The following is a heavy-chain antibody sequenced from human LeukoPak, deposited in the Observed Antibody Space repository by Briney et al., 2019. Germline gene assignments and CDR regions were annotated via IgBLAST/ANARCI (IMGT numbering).Heavy chain of an antibody. CDR1: GFTFSSYS. CDR2: ISSSSSTI. Sequence: GGSLRLSCAASGFTFSSYSMNWVRQAPGKGLEWVSYISSSSSTIYYADSVKGRFTISRDNAKNSLYLQMNSLRAEDTAVYYCVRGGGDIVVVPAAAFPPGYWGQGTLVTVSS. CDR3: VRGGGDIVVVPAAAFPPGY. J-gene: IGHJ4*02. D-gene: IGHD2-2*01. V-gene: IGHV3-48*04.